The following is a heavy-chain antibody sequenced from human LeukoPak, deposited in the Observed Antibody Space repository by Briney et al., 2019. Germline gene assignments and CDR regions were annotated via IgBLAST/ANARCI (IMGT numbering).Heavy chain of an antibody. CDR2: ISSSSSII. D-gene: IGHD3-10*01. J-gene: IGHJ3*02. Sequence: GGSLRLSCAASGFTFSSYSMNWVRQAPGKGLEWVSYISSSSSIIYYADSVKGRFTISRDNAKNSLYLQMNSLRAKDTAVYYCARDRVLLWFGELFLPDAFDIWGQGTMVTVSS. CDR3: ARDRVLLWFGELFLPDAFDI. V-gene: IGHV3-48*01. CDR1: GFTFSSYS.